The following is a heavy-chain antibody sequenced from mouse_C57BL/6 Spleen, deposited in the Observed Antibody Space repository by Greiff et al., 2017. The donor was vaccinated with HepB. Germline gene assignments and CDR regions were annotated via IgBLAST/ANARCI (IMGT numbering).Heavy chain of an antibody. CDR2: IRSKSSNYEY. CDR1: GFTFNTYA. J-gene: IGHJ3*01. CDR3: ERDYSNYWFAY. D-gene: IGHD2-5*01. V-gene: IGHV10-3*01. Sequence: EVQRVESGGGLVQPKGSLKLSCAASGFTFNTYAMHWVRQAPGKGLEWVARIRSKSSNYEYYYAESVKDRITISRDDSQSTLYLKKHNLKTEDTDVYYCERDYSNYWFAYWGQGTLVTVSA.